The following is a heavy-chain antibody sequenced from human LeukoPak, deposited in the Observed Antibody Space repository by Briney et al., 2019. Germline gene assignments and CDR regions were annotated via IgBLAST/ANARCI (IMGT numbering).Heavy chain of an antibody. CDR2: DTSGST. J-gene: IGHJ4*02. D-gene: IGHD2-21*01. V-gene: IGHV3-23*01. CDR1: GFTFSSSA. CDR3: ARLVGY. Sequence: PGGSLRLSCAASGFTFSSSAMSWVRQAPGKGLEWISVDTSGSTNYADSVKVRFPISSDNSKNTLYLQMSSLKVEDTAVYYCARLVGYWGQGTLDTVFS.